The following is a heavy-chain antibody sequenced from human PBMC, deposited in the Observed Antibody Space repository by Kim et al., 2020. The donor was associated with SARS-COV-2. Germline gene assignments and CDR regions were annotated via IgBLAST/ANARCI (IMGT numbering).Heavy chain of an antibody. J-gene: IGHJ6*02. CDR1: GGSTSSSNW. D-gene: IGHD6-19*01. Sequence: SETLSLTCAVSGGSTSSSNWWSWVRQPPGKGLEWIGEIYHSGSTNYNPSLKSRVTISVDKSKNQFSLKLSSVTAADTAVYYCARDIAVAGISGMDVWGQGTTVTVSS. CDR2: IYHSGST. V-gene: IGHV4-4*02. CDR3: ARDIAVAGISGMDV.